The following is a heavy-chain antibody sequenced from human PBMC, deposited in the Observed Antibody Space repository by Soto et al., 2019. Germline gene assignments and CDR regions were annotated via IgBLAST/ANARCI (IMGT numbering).Heavy chain of an antibody. V-gene: IGHV5-51*01. CDR1: GCNFIIFW. CDR2: IYPADSDT. Sequence: PVEPQTSPCKISGCNFIIFWVGWVLKMPGKGLEWLGMIYPADSDTRYSPSFQGQVTISVDKSISTAYLQWKSLKASDTAMYYCARHYGEQWLASDAFHVWGQGTMVTVSS. J-gene: IGHJ3*01. CDR3: ARHYGEQWLASDAFHV. D-gene: IGHD6-19*01.